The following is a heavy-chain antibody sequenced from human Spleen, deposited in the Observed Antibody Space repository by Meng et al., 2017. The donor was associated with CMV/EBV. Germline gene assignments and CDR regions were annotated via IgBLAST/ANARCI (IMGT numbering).Heavy chain of an antibody. D-gene: IGHD4-23*01. V-gene: IGHV3-7*01. CDR3: VRDYGGRINAFDI. J-gene: IGHJ3*02. CDR2: IKQDGSGT. Sequence: GGSLRLSCEASGFTFSDYWMTWVRQAPGKGLEWVANIKQDGSGTYYVDSVKGRFTISRDNAKNSLYLQMSSLRAEDTAVYYCVRDYGGRINAFDIWGQGTMVTVSS. CDR1: GFTFSDYW.